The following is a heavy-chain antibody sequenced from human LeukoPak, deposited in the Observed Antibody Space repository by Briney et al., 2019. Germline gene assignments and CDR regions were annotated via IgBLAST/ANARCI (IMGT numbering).Heavy chain of an antibody. Sequence: PGGSLRLSCAASGFTFSSHEMIGVREAPGKSVEGVAFISESGSSTIYAESVKRRVTISRDNAENSLILQMHGLTVEDAAVYYCVRDYYGQGREYWDYWRQATLV. CDR1: GFTFSSHE. V-gene: IGHV3-48*03. J-gene: IGHJ4*02. D-gene: IGHD3-10*01. CDR2: ISESGSST. CDR3: VRDYYGQGREYWDY.